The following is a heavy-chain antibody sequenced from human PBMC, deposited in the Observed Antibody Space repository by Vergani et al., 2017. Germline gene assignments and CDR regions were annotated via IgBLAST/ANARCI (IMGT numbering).Heavy chain of an antibody. D-gene: IGHD2-21*02. CDR3: VRPIGDIAVTAILY. CDR1: RYSFTNYW. Sequence: EVQLVQSGAEVKKSGDSLKISCKASRYSFTNYWIGWVRQMPGKGLEWMGIIHPGDSDTRYSPSFHGQITISADKSISTAYLQWSSLKASDTAMYYCVRPIGDIAVTAILYWGQGTLVTVSS. V-gene: IGHV5-51*06. J-gene: IGHJ4*02. CDR2: IHPGDSDT.